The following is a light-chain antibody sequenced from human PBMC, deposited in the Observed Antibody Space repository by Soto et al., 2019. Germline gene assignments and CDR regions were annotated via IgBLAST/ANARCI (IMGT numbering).Light chain of an antibody. CDR2: GST. V-gene: IGLV1-40*01. CDR3: QSYDSSLSGSV. Sequence: QAVVTQPPSVSGAPGQRVTISCTGSSSNIGAGYDVHWYQQLPGTAPKLLIYGSTNRPSGVPDRFSGSKSGTSASLAITGLQAEDEADYYCQSYDSSLSGSVFGGGTKSPS. CDR1: SSNIGAGYD. J-gene: IGLJ2*01.